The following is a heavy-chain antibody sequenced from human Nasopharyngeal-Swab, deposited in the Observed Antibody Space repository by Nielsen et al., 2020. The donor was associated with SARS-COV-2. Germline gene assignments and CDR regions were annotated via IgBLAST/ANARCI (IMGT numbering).Heavy chain of an antibody. CDR2: IWYDGSNK. CDR1: GFTFSSYG. CDR3: ARDLFPRIAAAGIPPSKIYYYYGMDV. V-gene: IGHV3-33*01. Sequence: GGSLRLSCAASGFTFSSYGMHWVRQAPGKGLEWVAVIWYDGSNKYYADSVKGRFTISRDNSKNTLYLQMNSLRAEDTAVYYCARDLFPRIAAAGIPPSKIYYYYGMDVWGQGTTVTVSS. D-gene: IGHD6-13*01. J-gene: IGHJ6*02.